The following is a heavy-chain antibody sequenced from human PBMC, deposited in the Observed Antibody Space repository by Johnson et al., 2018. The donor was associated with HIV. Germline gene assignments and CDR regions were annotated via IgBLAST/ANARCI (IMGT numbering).Heavy chain of an antibody. CDR1: GLTFNNYG. V-gene: IGHV3-20*04. D-gene: IGHD3-22*01. CDR3: ARDTKYYYDSSGNYYEHDAFDI. J-gene: IGHJ3*02. CDR2: INLYLGRT. Sequence: VQLMESGGGLVQPGGSLRLSCAASGLTFNNYGMSWVRQAPGQRLDLLSRINLYLGRTCSAHSVHGRFTISSPLAKNSLYLQMNSLRAEDTAVYYCARDTKYYYDSSGNYYEHDAFDIWGQGTMVTVSS.